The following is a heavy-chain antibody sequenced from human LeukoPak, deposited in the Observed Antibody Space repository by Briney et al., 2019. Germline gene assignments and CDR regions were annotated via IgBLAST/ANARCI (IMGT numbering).Heavy chain of an antibody. CDR3: ARDRHYDYVWGSYRYRLDI. J-gene: IGHJ3*02. V-gene: IGHV3-23*01. Sequence: GGSLRLSCAASGFTFSSYAMSWVRQAPGKGLEWVSAISGSGGSTYYADSVKGRFTISRDNAKNSLYLQMNSLRAEDTAVYYCARDRHYDYVWGSYRYRLDIWGQGTMVTVSS. CDR1: GFTFSSYA. CDR2: ISGSGGST. D-gene: IGHD3-16*02.